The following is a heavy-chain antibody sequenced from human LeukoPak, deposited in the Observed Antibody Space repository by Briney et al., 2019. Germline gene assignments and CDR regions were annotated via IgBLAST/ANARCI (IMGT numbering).Heavy chain of an antibody. Sequence: SETLSLTCTVSGGSISSYYWSWIRQPPGKGLEWIGYISYSGSTNYNPSLKSRVTISVDTSKKQFSLKLTSVTAADTAVYYCARVDYYDNSGYFLFDYWGQGTLVTVSS. V-gene: IGHV4-59*01. J-gene: IGHJ4*02. D-gene: IGHD3-22*01. CDR1: GGSISSYY. CDR3: ARVDYYDNSGYFLFDY. CDR2: ISYSGST.